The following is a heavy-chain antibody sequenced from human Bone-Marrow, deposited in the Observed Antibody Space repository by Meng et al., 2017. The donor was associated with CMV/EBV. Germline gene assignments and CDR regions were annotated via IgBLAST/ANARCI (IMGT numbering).Heavy chain of an antibody. J-gene: IGHJ4*02. V-gene: IGHV4-39*07. CDR2: IYYSGST. Sequence: GSLRLSCTVSGGSISSSSYYWGWIRQPPGKGLEWIGSIYYSGSTYYNPSLKSRVTISVDTSKNQFSLKLSSVTAADTAVYYCARVRGLSSSWYLGFDYWGPGPLVTGSS. CDR1: GGSISSSSYY. D-gene: IGHD6-13*01. CDR3: ARVRGLSSSWYLGFDY.